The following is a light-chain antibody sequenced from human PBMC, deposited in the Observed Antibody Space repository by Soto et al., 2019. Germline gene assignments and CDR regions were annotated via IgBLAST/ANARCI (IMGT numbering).Light chain of an antibody. CDR3: QQYGSSPTT. CDR1: QSVSSSY. J-gene: IGKJ1*01. CDR2: GAS. V-gene: IGKV3-20*01. Sequence: EIVLTQSPGTLSLSPGERATLSCRASQSVSSSYLAWYQQKPGQAPRLLIYGASSRATGIPDRFSGSGSGTDLTLTISRLEPEDFAVYYCQQYGSSPTTFGQGNKVEIK.